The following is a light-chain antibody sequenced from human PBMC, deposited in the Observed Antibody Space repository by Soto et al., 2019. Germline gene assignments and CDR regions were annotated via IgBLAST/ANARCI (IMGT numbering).Light chain of an antibody. CDR3: QQYYSYST. Sequence: DIQMTQSPSTLSASVVDRCTITFRASQSITSWLAWYQHKPGKAPKVLIYDTYSLKSGVPSRFSGSGSGTDFTLTISGLQPDDFATYYCQQYYSYSTFGQGTKVDIK. J-gene: IGKJ1*01. V-gene: IGKV1-5*01. CDR1: QSITSW. CDR2: DTY.